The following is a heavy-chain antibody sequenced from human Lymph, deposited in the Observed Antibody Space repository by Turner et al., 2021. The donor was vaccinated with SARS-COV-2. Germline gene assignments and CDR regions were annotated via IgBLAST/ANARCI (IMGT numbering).Heavy chain of an antibody. V-gene: IGHV4-59*01. CDR3: ARQTVNNWVDP. J-gene: IGHJ5*02. CDR2: IFYRGST. CDR1: GGSMNNNY. Sequence: QVQLQESGPRLVKPLETLSLTCTVSGGSMNNNYWRCSRQPPGKRLEWIGFIFYRGSTNYNPSLKSRVTISVDTSENQFSLKLTSVTAADTAIYYCARQTVNNWVDPWGQGTLVTVSS. D-gene: IGHD2-21*02.